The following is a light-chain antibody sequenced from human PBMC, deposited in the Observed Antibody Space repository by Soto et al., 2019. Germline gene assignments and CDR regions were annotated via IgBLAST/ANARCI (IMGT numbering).Light chain of an antibody. J-gene: IGKJ1*01. CDR1: QSLLYSSNNKNY. CDR3: QQYYSTPWT. V-gene: IGKV4-1*01. CDR2: WAS. Sequence: DIVMTQSPDSLAVSLGERATINCKSSQSLLYSSNNKNYLAWYQQKPAQPPKLLIYWASTRESGVPDRFSGSGSGTDFTLTISSLQAEDVAVYYCQQYYSTPWTFGQGTKVEIK.